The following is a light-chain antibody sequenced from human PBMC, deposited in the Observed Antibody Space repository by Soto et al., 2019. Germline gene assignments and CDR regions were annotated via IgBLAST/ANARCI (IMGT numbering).Light chain of an antibody. V-gene: IGLV2-23*01. Sequence: QSALAQPASVSGSPGPSITISCTGTRSDVGGYTLVSWFQQYPGKAPKLMIYEDNKRPSGVSDRFSGSKSGNTASLTISGLQAEDEADYCCSYAGSSSVLFGGGTKLTV. CDR2: EDN. CDR1: RSDVGGYTL. CDR3: CSYAGSSSVL. J-gene: IGLJ2*01.